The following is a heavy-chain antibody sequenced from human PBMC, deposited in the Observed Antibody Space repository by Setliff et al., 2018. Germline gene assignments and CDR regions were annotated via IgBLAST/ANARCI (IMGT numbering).Heavy chain of an antibody. J-gene: IGHJ6*02. CDR2: ISAYNGNT. D-gene: IGHD3-3*01. V-gene: IGHV1-18*01. CDR3: ASDGQGNYNFWSGPYYYYYGMDV. Sequence: ASVKVSCKASGYTFTSYGISWVRQAPGQGLEWMGWISAYNGNTNYAQKLQGRVTMTTDTSTSTAYMELRSLRSDDTAVYYCASDGQGNYNFWSGPYYYYYGMDVWGQGTTVTVSS. CDR1: GYTFTSYG.